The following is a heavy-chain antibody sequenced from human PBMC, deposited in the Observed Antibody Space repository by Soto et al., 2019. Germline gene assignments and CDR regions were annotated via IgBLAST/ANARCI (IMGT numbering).Heavy chain of an antibody. CDR2: IGTAGDT. D-gene: IGHD4-4*01. CDR3: ARLTVTPYYYYGMDV. Sequence: EVQLVESGGGLVQPGGSLRLSCAASGFTFSSYDMHWVRQATGKGLEWVSAIGTAGDTYYPGSVKGRFTISRENAKNSLYLQMNSLRAEHTAVYYCARLTVTPYYYYGMDVWGQGTTVTVSS. V-gene: IGHV3-13*01. J-gene: IGHJ6*02. CDR1: GFTFSSYD.